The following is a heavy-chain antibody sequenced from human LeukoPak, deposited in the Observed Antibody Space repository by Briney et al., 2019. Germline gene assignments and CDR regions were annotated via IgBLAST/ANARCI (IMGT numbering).Heavy chain of an antibody. CDR1: GFTFSSYA. CDR3: ARGGWELLLYAFDI. J-gene: IGHJ3*02. D-gene: IGHD1-26*01. CDR2: ISYDGGNK. Sequence: PGGSLRLSYAASGFTFSSYAMHWVRQAPGKGLEWVAVISYDGGNKYYADSVKGRFTISRDNSKNTLYLQMNSLRAEDTAVYYCARGGWELLLYAFDIWGQGTMVTVSS. V-gene: IGHV3-30*04.